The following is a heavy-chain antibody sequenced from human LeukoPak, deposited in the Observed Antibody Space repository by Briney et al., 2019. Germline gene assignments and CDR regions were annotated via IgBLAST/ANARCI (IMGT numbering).Heavy chain of an antibody. CDR1: GFTFSSHG. CDR2: ISPSGGIT. D-gene: IGHD1-26*01. V-gene: IGHV3-23*01. CDR3: ARGGYGGSPFDS. J-gene: IGHJ4*02. Sequence: PGGSLRLSCAASGFTFSSHGMNWVRQAPGKGLEWVTGISPSGGITYYTDSVKGRFTISRDNSKNTVSLQMNSLRAEDTAVYYCARGGYGGSPFDSWGQGTLVTVSS.